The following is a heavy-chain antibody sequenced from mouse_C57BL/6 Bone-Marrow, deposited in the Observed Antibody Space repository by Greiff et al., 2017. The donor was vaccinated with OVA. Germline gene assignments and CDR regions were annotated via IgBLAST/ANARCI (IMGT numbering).Heavy chain of an antibody. V-gene: IGHV1-82*01. CDR3: ARGYFDY. Sequence: VQLQQSGPELVKPGASVKISCQASGYAFSSSWMNWVKQRPGKGLEWLGRIYPGDGDTNYNGKFKGKATLTADKSSSTAYMQLSSLTSEDSAVYFCARGYFDYWGQGTTLTVSS. CDR2: IYPGDGDT. J-gene: IGHJ2*01. CDR1: GYAFSSSW.